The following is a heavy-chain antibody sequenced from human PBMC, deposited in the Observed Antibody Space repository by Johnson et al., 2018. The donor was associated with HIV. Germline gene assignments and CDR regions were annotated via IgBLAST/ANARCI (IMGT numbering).Heavy chain of an antibody. CDR3: AKDWSRTVGATLGPGAFDI. D-gene: IGHD1-26*01. V-gene: IGHV3-30*04. J-gene: IGHJ3*02. CDR1: GFTFSSYA. Sequence: QMLLVESGGGVVQPGRSLRLSCAASGFTFSSYAMHWVRQAPGKGLEWVAVISYDGSNKYYADSVKGRCTISRDNSKNTLHLQMNSLRAEDTAVYYCAKDWSRTVGATLGPGAFDIWGQGTMVTVSS. CDR2: ISYDGSNK.